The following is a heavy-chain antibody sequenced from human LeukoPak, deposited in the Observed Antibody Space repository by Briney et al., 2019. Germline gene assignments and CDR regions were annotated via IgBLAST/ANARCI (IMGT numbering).Heavy chain of an antibody. CDR3: ARETSQKGAHYMDV. Sequence: SETLSLTCAVYGGSFSGYYWSWIRQPPGKGLEWIGYIYYSGSTNYNPSLKSRVTISVDTSKKQFSLKLTSVTVADTAVYYCARETSQKGAHYMDVWDKGTTVTISS. CDR2: IYYSGST. CDR1: GGSFSGYY. V-gene: IGHV4-59*01. D-gene: IGHD3-16*01. J-gene: IGHJ6*03.